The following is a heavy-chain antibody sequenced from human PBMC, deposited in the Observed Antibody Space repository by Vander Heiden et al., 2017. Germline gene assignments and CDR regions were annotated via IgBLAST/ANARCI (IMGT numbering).Heavy chain of an antibody. CDR1: GDFISNNYYY. CDR2: IYYSGTA. V-gene: IGHV4-39*01. CDR3: ARARDGYLADYFDY. J-gene: IGHJ4*02. Sequence: HLQLQESGPGLVKPSETLSLTCELLGDFISNNYYYWGWIRQPPGKGLEWIGNIYYSGTAFYNPSLKSRVTISVDTSTNQFSLRLRSVTAADTAVYYCARARDGYLADYFDYWGQGSLVTVSS. D-gene: IGHD5-12*01.